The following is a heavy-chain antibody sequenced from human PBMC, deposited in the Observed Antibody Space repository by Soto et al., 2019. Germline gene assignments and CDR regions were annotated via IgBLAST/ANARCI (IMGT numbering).Heavy chain of an antibody. V-gene: IGHV4-4*02. Sequence: ASETLSLTCAVSGGSISSSNWWSWVRQPPGKGLEWIGEIYHSGSTNYNPSLKSRVTISVDKSKNQFSLKLSSVTAADTAVYYCARRDYYGSGSYYNDAFDIWGQGTMVT. CDR2: IYHSGST. D-gene: IGHD3-10*01. J-gene: IGHJ3*02. CDR1: GGSISSSNW. CDR3: ARRDYYGSGSYYNDAFDI.